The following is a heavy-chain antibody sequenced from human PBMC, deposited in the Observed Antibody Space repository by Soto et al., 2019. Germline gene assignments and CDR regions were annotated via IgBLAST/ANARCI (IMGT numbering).Heavy chain of an antibody. J-gene: IGHJ4*02. Sequence: GGSLRLSCAASGFTFSSYGMHWVRQAPGKGLEWVAVISYDGSNKYYADSVKGRFTISRDNSKNTLYLQMNSLRAEDTAVYYCAKGWVAWGQGTLVTVS. CDR1: GFTFSSYG. CDR2: ISYDGSNK. D-gene: IGHD5-12*01. V-gene: IGHV3-30*18. CDR3: AKGWVA.